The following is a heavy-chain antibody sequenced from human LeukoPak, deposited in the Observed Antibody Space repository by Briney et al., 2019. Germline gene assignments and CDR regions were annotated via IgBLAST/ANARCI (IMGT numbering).Heavy chain of an antibody. Sequence: QPGGYLRLSCAASGFTFNNYGMHWVRQAPGKGLEWVAVISYDGRNIHYPDSVKGRFTISRDISTDTLWLQMDSLRTEDTAVYYCAKGPLRGTAAAIDYWGQGTLVTVSS. J-gene: IGHJ4*02. V-gene: IGHV3-30*18. CDR3: AKGPLRGTAAAIDY. CDR2: ISYDGRNI. D-gene: IGHD2-2*01. CDR1: GFTFNNYG.